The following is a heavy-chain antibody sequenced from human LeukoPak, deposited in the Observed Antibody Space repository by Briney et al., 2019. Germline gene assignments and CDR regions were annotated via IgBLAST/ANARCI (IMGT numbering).Heavy chain of an antibody. CDR2: INHSGST. D-gene: IGHD3-3*01. V-gene: IGHV4-34*01. Sequence: KPSETLSLTCAVYGGSFSGYYWSWIRQPPGKGLEWIGEINHSGSTNYNPSLKSRVTISVDTSKNQFSLKLSSVTAADTAVYYCARGSGFWSGYFDYWGQGTLVTVSS. J-gene: IGHJ4*02. CDR3: ARGSGFWSGYFDY. CDR1: GGSFSGYY.